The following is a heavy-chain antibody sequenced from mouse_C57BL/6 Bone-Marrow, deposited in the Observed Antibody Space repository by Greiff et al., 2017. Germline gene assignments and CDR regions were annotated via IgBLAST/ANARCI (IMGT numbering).Heavy chain of an antibody. CDR1: GYSITSGYY. CDR3: ARRATDYFDS. Sequence: ESGPGLVKPSQSLSLTCSVTGYSITSGYYWNWIRQFPGNKLEWMGYISYDGSNNYNPSLKNRISITRDTSKNQFFLKLNSVTTEDTATYYCARRATDYFDSWGQGTTLTVSS. CDR2: ISYDGSN. V-gene: IGHV3-6*01. J-gene: IGHJ2*01. D-gene: IGHD3-1*01.